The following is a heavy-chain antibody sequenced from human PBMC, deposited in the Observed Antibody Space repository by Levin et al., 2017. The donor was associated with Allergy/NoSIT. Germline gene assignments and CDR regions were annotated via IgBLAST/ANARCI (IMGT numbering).Heavy chain of an antibody. CDR1: GFTFSSYW. CDR2: IKQDGSEK. J-gene: IGHJ4*02. CDR3: ATERPGIAVAGPFDY. V-gene: IGHV3-7*01. D-gene: IGHD6-19*01. Sequence: GGSLRLSCAASGFTFSSYWMSWVRQAPGKGLEWVANIKQDGSEKYYVDSVKGRFTISRDNAKNSLYLQMNSLRAEDTAVYYCATERPGIAVAGPFDYWGQGTLVTVSS.